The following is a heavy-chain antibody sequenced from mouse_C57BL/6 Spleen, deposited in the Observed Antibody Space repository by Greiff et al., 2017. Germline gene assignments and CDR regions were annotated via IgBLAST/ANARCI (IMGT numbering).Heavy chain of an antibody. Sequence: QVQLQQPGPELVKPGASVKLSCKASGYTFTSYWMHWVTQRPGQGLEWIGNINPSNGGTNYNEKFKGKATLTVDKSSSTAYVQISSLTSEASAVYNFASYLSWFAYWGQGTLVTVSA. CDR3: ASYLSWFAY. V-gene: IGHV1-53*01. CDR2: INPSNGGT. D-gene: IGHD5-5*01. J-gene: IGHJ3*01. CDR1: GYTFTSYW.